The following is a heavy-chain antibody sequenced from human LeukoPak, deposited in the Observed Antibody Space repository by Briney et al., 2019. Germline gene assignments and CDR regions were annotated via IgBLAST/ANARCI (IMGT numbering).Heavy chain of an antibody. V-gene: IGHV1-2*02. J-gene: IGHJ3*02. Sequence: ASVKVSCKASGYTFTSYDINWVRLAPGQGPEWMGWINPNSGGTTFAQKFQGRVTMTRDTSSSTVYMELSSLNSDDTAVYYCTRGVLLQGRGAFDIWGQGTMVTVSS. CDR1: GYTFTSYD. CDR2: INPNSGGT. CDR3: TRGVLLQGRGAFDI. D-gene: IGHD2-15*01.